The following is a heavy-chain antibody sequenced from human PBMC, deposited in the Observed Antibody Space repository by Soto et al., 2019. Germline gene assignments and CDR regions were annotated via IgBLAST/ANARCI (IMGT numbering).Heavy chain of an antibody. CDR2: IDPSDSDT. J-gene: IGHJ4*02. V-gene: IGHV5-51*01. Sequence: GESLKISCKGSGYNFNNYWINWVRQMPGKGLEWMGRIDPSDSDTRYSPSFQGQVTISADKSISTAYLQWSSLKASDTAMYYCARHLRARPFDYWGQGTLVTVSS. CDR1: GYNFNNYW. CDR3: ARHLRARPFDY.